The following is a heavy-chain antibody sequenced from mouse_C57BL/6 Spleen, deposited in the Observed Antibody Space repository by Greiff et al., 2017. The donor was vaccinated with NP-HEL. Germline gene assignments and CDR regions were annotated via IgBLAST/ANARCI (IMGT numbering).Heavy chain of an antibody. Sequence: EVQLQQSGPELVKPGASVKISCKASGYSFTGYYMNWVKQSPEKSLEWIGELNPSTGGTTYNQKSKAKATLTVDKSSSTAYMQLKSLTSEDSAVYYCARRGDYDGLDYWGQGTTLTVSS. J-gene: IGHJ2*01. D-gene: IGHD2-4*01. CDR2: LNPSTGGT. CDR1: GYSFTGYY. CDR3: ARRGDYDGLDY. V-gene: IGHV1-42*01.